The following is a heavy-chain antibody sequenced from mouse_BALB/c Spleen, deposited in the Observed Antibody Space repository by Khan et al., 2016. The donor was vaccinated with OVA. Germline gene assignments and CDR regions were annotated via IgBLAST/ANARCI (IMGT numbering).Heavy chain of an antibody. D-gene: IGHD1-1*01. Sequence: EVQLQESGPDLVKPSQSLSLTCTVTGYSITSGYSWHWIRQFPENKLEWMGYIYYSGNTNYNPSLKSRISITRDTSKNQFFLQLNSVTTEDTATYYCAVAGTTVVAYWYFDVWGAGTTVTVSA. J-gene: IGHJ1*01. CDR3: AVAGTTVVAYWYFDV. CDR1: GYSITSGYS. V-gene: IGHV3-1*02. CDR2: IYYSGNT.